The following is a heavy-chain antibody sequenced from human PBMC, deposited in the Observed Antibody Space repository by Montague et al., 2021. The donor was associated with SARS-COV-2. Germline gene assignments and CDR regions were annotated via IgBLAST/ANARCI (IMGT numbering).Heavy chain of an antibody. V-gene: IGHV3-74*01. CDR1: GFTFRSYW. Sequence: SLRLSCAASGFTFRSYWMHWVRQVPGRGLVWVSRIRPDGTSTLYXXSLKGRFIISRDNAKNTLSLEMTNLRVDDTAIYYCVRPLWFGDSDYYFESWGQGTLVSVSP. J-gene: IGHJ4*02. CDR3: VRPLWFGDSDYYFES. D-gene: IGHD3-10*01. CDR2: IRPDGTST.